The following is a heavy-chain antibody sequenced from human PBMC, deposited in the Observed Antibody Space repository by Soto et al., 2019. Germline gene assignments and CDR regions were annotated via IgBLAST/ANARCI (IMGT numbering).Heavy chain of an antibody. Sequence: QITLKESGPTLVKPTQTLTLTCTFSGFSPSTSGVGVGWIRQPPGKALAWLALIYWDDEKRYSPSLKSRLTYTKDTSKTQVALTKTNMDPVDTATYFCAHRLSGSYFDYWGQGALVTVSS. D-gene: IGHD1-26*01. J-gene: IGHJ4*02. V-gene: IGHV2-5*02. CDR3: AHRLSGSYFDY. CDR2: IYWDDEK. CDR1: GFSPSTSGVG.